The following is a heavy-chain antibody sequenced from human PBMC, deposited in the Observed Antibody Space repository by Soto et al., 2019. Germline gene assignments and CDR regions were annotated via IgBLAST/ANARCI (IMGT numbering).Heavy chain of an antibody. CDR3: ARIPRYSFPTSDDLDS. Sequence: QVQLVQSGAEVRKPGSSVQVSCKASGGTFYTYTFSWVRQAPGQGLDWMGSITPIYPTTNYAEKFQGRLTVTADGSTNTAYMELNSLTSDDTAVYYCARIPRYSFPTSDDLDSWGQGTLVTVPS. CDR2: ITPIYPTT. V-gene: IGHV1-69*15. D-gene: IGHD5-18*01. J-gene: IGHJ4*02. CDR1: GGTFYTYT.